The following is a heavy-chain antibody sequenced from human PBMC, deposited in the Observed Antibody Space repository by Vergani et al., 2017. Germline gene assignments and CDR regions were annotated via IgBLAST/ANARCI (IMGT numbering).Heavy chain of an antibody. Sequence: VQLVESGGGVVQPGRSLRLSCAASGFTFSSYAMSWVRQAPGKGLEWVSAISGSGGSTYYADSVKGRFTISRDNSKNTLYLQMNSLRAEDTAVYYCAKDSHTYYYDSSGYGAFDIWGQGTMVTVSS. J-gene: IGHJ3*02. V-gene: IGHV3-23*04. CDR3: AKDSHTYYYDSSGYGAFDI. D-gene: IGHD3-22*01. CDR2: ISGSGGST. CDR1: GFTFSSYA.